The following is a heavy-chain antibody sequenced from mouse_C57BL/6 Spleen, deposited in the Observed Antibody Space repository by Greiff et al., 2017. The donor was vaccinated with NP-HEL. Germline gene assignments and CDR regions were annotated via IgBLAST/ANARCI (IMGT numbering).Heavy chain of an antibody. CDR1: GYTFTSYW. CDR2: IDPSDSYT. V-gene: IGHV1-59*01. Sequence: QVQLQQPGAELVRPGTSVKLSCKASGYTFTSYWMHWVKQRPGQGLEWIGVIDPSDSYTNYNQKFKGKATLTVDTSSSTAYMQLSSLTSEDSAVYYCARRGFITTVVGYFDVWGTGTTVTVSS. CDR3: ARRGFITTVVGYFDV. J-gene: IGHJ1*03. D-gene: IGHD1-1*01.